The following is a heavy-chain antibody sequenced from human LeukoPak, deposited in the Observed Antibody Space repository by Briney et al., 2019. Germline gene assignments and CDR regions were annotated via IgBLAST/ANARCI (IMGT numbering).Heavy chain of an antibody. CDR2: IRSKAYGGTT. CDR3: TMVRGVIINFDY. D-gene: IGHD3-10*01. V-gene: IGHV3-49*04. J-gene: IGHJ4*02. Sequence: GGSLRLSCTASGFTFGDYAMSWVRQAPGKGLEWVGFIRSKAYGGTTEYAASVKGRFTISRDDSKSIAYLQMNSLKTEDTAVYYCTMVRGVIINFDYWGQGTLVTVSS. CDR1: GFTFGDYA.